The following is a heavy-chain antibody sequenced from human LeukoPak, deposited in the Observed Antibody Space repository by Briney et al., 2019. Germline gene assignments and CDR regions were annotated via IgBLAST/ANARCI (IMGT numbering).Heavy chain of an antibody. V-gene: IGHV3-30-3*01. J-gene: IGHJ4*02. CDR3: ARGNLYTAATIEDY. Sequence: GRSLRLSCAASGFDFSRYVIHWVRQGPGKGLEWVAVISPEGYMKDYADSVKGRFTVSRDNSKNTVYLQMNSLSAEDTSRYYCARGNLYTAATIEDYWGQGTLVTASS. CDR1: GFDFSRYV. CDR2: ISPEGYMK. D-gene: IGHD3-16*01.